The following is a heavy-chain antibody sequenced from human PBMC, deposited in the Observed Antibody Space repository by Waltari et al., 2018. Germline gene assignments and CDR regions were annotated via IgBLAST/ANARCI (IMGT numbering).Heavy chain of an antibody. CDR1: GGSISSSSYY. V-gene: IGHV4-39*01. Sequence: QLQPQESGPRLVKPSEPLSLTCTRHGGSISSSSYYWGWTSQLPGRGLEWIGSIYYSGSTYSNPSLKSRVTISVDTSKNQFSLKLSSVTAADTAVYYCARQYHYDFWSGYFNDAFDIWGQGTMVTVSS. D-gene: IGHD3-3*01. CDR2: IYYSGST. J-gene: IGHJ3*02. CDR3: ARQYHYDFWSGYFNDAFDI.